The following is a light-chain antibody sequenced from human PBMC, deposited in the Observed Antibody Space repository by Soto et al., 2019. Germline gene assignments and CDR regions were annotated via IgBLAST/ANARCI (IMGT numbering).Light chain of an antibody. CDR3: QQYGSSLWT. V-gene: IGKV3-20*01. CDR1: QSVSSSY. CDR2: GAS. J-gene: IGKJ1*01. Sequence: EIVLTQSPGTLSLSPGERATLSCRASQSVSSSYLAWYQQKPGQAPRLLIYGASSRATGIPDRFSGSGSGTDFTLTISRLEPEDFAVYYCQQYGSSLWTFGNGTKVEIK.